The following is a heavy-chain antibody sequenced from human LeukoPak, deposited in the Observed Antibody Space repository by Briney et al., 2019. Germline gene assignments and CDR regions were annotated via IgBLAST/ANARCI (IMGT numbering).Heavy chain of an antibody. Sequence: PGGSLRLSCAASGFTFSSYAMSWVRQAPGKGLEWVSGISGSGGSTSYADSVKGRFTISRDNSKNTLFLQMNSLRVEDTAVYYCAKSLTDIVATTRSGADYWGQGTLVFVSS. V-gene: IGHV3-23*01. CDR3: AKSLTDIVATTRSGADY. CDR1: GFTFSSYA. CDR2: ISGSGGST. D-gene: IGHD5-12*01. J-gene: IGHJ4*02.